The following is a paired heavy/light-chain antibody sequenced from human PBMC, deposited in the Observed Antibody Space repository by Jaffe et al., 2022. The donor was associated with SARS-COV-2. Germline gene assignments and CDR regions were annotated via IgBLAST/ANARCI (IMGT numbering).Light chain of an antibody. CDR2: KVS. V-gene: IGKV2-30*01. CDR1: QSLVYSDGNTY. Sequence: DVVMTQSPLSLPVTLGQPASISCRSSQSLVYSDGNTYLNWFQQRPGQSPRRLIYKVSNRDSGVPDRFSGSGSGTDFTLKISRVEAEDVGVYYCMQGTHWPLTFGPGTKVDIK. J-gene: IGKJ3*01. CDR3: MQGTHWPLT.
Heavy chain of an antibody. D-gene: IGHD2-15*01. CDR3: ARDGLMCSGGSCPIDPFDY. CDR2: ISYDGSNK. Sequence: QVQLVESGGGVVQPGRSLRLSCAASGFTFSSYAMHWVRQAPGKGLEWVAVISYDGSNKYYADSVKGRFTISRDNSKNTLYLQMNSLRAEDTAVYYCARDGLMCSGGSCPIDPFDYWGQGTLVTVSS. V-gene: IGHV3-30*04. CDR1: GFTFSSYA. J-gene: IGHJ4*02.